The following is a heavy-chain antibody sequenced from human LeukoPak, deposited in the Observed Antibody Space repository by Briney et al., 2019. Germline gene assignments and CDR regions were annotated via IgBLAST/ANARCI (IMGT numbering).Heavy chain of an antibody. J-gene: IGHJ5*02. CDR3: ADFGVVTHWFDP. V-gene: IGHV1-24*01. Sequence: ASVKVSCKVSGFAFTEMSIHWVRQTPRKGLEWMGGFDPESGERVYAQSFRGRVTLSEDTSTDTAYMELSRLTSEDTAVYYCADFGVVTHWFDPWGQGTLVTVPS. D-gene: IGHD3-3*01. CDR1: GFAFTEMS. CDR2: FDPESGER.